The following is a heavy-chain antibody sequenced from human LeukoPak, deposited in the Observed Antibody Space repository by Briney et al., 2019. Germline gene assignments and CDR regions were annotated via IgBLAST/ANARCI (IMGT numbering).Heavy chain of an antibody. CDR3: ARENYVNLVDY. Sequence: AGGSLRLSCAASGFSLSSYWMTWVRQAPGKGLEWVANIKQDGSEKNYVDSVKGRFTISRDNAKNSLYLQMNSLRAEDTAVYYCARENYVNLVDYWGQGTLVTVSS. V-gene: IGHV3-7*01. CDR2: IKQDGSEK. CDR1: GFSLSSYW. D-gene: IGHD3-16*01. J-gene: IGHJ4*02.